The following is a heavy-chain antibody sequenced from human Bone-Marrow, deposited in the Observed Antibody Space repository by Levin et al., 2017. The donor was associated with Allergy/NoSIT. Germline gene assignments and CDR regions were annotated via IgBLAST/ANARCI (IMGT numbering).Heavy chain of an antibody. CDR2: ISSSGSTT. D-gene: IGHD2-21*02. CDR3: ARDKSSDGVTPDWYFDL. V-gene: IGHV3-48*03. CDR1: GFTFSSYE. Sequence: GGSLRLSCAASGFTFSSYEMNWVRQAPGKGLEWISYISSSGSTTYYADSVKGRFTISSKNSLDLQMNSLRAEDTAIYYCARDKSSDGVTPDWYFDLWGRGTLVTVSS. J-gene: IGHJ2*01.